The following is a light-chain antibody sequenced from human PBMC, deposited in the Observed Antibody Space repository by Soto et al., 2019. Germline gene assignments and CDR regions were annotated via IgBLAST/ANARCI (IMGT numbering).Light chain of an antibody. J-gene: IGKJ5*01. CDR3: QQRNSWIT. CDR1: QSVSNY. Sequence: DIVLTQSPATLSLSPGERATLSCRASQSVSNYLAWFQQKPGQAPRLLIYDASNRATGFPARFSGSGSGTDFTLTISSLEPEDFAVYYCQQRNSWITFGQGTRLEIK. CDR2: DAS. V-gene: IGKV3-11*01.